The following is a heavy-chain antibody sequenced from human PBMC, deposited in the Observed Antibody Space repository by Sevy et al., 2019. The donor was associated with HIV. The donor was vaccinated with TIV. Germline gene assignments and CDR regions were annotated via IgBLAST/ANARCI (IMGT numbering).Heavy chain of an antibody. J-gene: IGHJ5*02. CDR2: IRSKASGGTT. CDR3: SKGGSGTGWFDP. Sequence: GGSLRLSCRASGFNFGDYPMSWFRQAPGKGLAWVGFIRSKASGGTTQYAASVKGRFTISRDDSESIAYLQMNSLKIEDTAVYYCSKGGSGTGWFDPSGQGTLVTVSS. D-gene: IGHD3-10*01. V-gene: IGHV3-49*03. CDR1: GFNFGDYP.